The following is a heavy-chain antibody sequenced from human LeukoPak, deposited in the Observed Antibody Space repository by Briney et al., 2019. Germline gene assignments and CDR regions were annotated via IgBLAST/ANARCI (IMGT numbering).Heavy chain of an antibody. V-gene: IGHV3-72*01. Sequence: GGSLRLSCAASGFTFSDHYMDWVRQAPGKGLEWVGRSRNKANSYTTEYAASVKGRFTISRDDSKNSLYLQMNSLKTEDTAVYYCARCGGYDSTTHFDYWGQGTLVTVSS. CDR3: ARCGGYDSTTHFDY. CDR1: GFTFSDHY. CDR2: SRNKANSYTT. J-gene: IGHJ4*02. D-gene: IGHD5-12*01.